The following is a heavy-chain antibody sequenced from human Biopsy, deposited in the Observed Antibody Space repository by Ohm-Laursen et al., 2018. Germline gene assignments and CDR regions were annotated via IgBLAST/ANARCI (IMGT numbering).Heavy chain of an antibody. J-gene: IGHJ2*01. D-gene: IGHD3-9*01. CDR2: ISYNERT. CDR1: GASVKTSGYF. V-gene: IGHV4-31*03. CDR3: VREPKTGTAEAWYFDL. Sequence: PSETLSLTCCVSGASVKTSGYFWAWIRQRPGKGLEWIGYISYNERTHYNPSLTSRLAISFDTSNTRISLQLRSVSVADTAVYYCVREPKTGTAEAWYFDLWGRGSPVTVPS.